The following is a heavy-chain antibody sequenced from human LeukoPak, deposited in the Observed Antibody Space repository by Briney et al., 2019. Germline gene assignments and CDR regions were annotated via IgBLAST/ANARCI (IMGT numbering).Heavy chain of an antibody. CDR1: GAPFSSIA. J-gene: IGHJ4*02. D-gene: IGHD2-2*01. CDR2: IIPIFGTA. CDR3: ARDPACSSTSCSLGRFAY. V-gene: IGHV1-69*05. Sequence: SVKVSSKASGAPFSSIAISWVRQAPGKGLEWRGGIIPIFGTANYAQKFQGRVTITTDESTSTAYTELSSLRSEDTAVYYCARDPACSSTSCSLGRFAYWGQGTLVTVSS.